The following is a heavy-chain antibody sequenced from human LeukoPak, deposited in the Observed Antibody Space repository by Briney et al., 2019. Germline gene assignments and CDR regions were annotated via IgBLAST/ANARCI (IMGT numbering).Heavy chain of an antibody. CDR2: ISYDGSNK. Sequence: GGSLRLSCAASGFTFSGSAMHWVRQAPGKGLEWVAVISYDGSNKYYADSVKGRFTISRDNSKNTLYLQMNSLRAEDTAVYYCAREGGGHLVYMDVWGKGTTVTVSS. V-gene: IGHV3-30*04. CDR3: AREGGGHLVYMDV. D-gene: IGHD2-21*01. CDR1: GFTFSGSA. J-gene: IGHJ6*03.